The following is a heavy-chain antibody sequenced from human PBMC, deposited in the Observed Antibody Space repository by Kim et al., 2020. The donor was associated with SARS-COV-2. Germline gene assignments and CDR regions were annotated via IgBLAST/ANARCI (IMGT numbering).Heavy chain of an antibody. V-gene: IGHV4-34*01. CDR1: GGSFSGYY. Sequence: SETLSLTCAVYGGSFSGYYWSWIRQPPGKGLEWIGEINHSGSTNYNPSLKSRVTISVDTSKSQFSLKLSSVTAADTAVYYCARVPRSSGWYGEPVAWGQGTLVTVSS. CDR3: ARVPRSSGWYGEPVA. J-gene: IGHJ5*02. D-gene: IGHD6-19*01. CDR2: INHSGST.